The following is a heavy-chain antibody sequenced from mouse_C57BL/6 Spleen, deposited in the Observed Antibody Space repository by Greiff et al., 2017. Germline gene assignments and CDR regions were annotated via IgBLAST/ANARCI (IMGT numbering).Heavy chain of an antibody. CDR1: GFNIKDYY. CDR2: IDPEDGET. J-gene: IGHJ4*01. CDR3: APCGHYPYYAMDY. Sequence: VQLQQSGAELVKPGASVKLSCTASGFNIKDYYMHWVKQRTEQGLEWIGRIDPEDGETKYAPKFPGKATITADTSSNTAYLQLSSLTSEDTAVYYCAPCGHYPYYAMDYWGQGTSVTVSS. D-gene: IGHD2-1*01. V-gene: IGHV14-2*01.